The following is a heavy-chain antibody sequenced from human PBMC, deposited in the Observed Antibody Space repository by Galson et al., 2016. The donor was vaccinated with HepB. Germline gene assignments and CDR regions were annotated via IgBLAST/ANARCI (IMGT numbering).Heavy chain of an antibody. CDR1: GFSFSDNG. J-gene: IGHJ5*02. CDR3: ATRKGDCTAYACLP. Sequence: SLRLSCAASGFSFSDNGMHWVRQAPGKGLEWLALISYDGRSKYYANSVKGRFTISRDNSRNTLDLQMNSLKPEDTAIYYCATRKGDCTAYACLPWGQGTLVTVSS. CDR2: ISYDGRSK. D-gene: IGHD2-8*02. V-gene: IGHV3-30*03.